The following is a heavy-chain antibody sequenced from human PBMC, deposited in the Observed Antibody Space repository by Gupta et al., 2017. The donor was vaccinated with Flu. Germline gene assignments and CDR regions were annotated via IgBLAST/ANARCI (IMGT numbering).Heavy chain of an antibody. CDR2: ISSSSSYI. CDR3: ARDSVSRGSYDYNWFDP. CDR1: GFTFSSYS. Sequence: EVQLVESGGGLVKPGGSLRLSCAASGFTFSSYSMNWVRQAPGKGLEWVSSISSSSSYIYYADSVKGRFTISRDNAKNSLYLQMNSLRAEDTAVYYCARDSVSRGSYDYNWFDPWGQGTLVTVSS. V-gene: IGHV3-21*01. D-gene: IGHD5-18*01. J-gene: IGHJ5*02.